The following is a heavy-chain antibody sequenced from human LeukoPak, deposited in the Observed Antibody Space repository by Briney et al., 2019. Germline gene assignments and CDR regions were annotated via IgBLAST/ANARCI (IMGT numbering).Heavy chain of an antibody. CDR1: GYSFSNYW. V-gene: IGHV5-51*01. CDR3: ARRHGSYYGCDC. Sequence: GESLKISCKASGYSFSNYWIGWVRQMPGKGLERMGLIYPGDSDTRYSPSFQGQVTISADKSISTAYLQWNSLRASDTAMYYCARRHGSYYGCDCWGQGTLVTVSS. CDR2: IYPGDSDT. D-gene: IGHD3-10*01. J-gene: IGHJ4*02.